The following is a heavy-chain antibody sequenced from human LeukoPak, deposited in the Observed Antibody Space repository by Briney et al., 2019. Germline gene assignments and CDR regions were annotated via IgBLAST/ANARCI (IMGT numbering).Heavy chain of an antibody. CDR2: INHSGST. J-gene: IGHJ4*02. CDR1: GGSFSGYY. CDR3: ARARDIRYFDY. Sequence: PSETLSLTCAVYGGSFSGYYWSWIRQPPGKGLEWIGEINHSGSTNYNPSLKSRVTTSVDTSKNQFSLKLSSVTAADTAVYYCARARDIRYFDYWGQGTLVTVSS. V-gene: IGHV4-34*01. D-gene: IGHD5-12*01.